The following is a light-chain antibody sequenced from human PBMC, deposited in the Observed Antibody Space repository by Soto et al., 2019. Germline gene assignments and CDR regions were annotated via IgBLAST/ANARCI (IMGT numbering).Light chain of an antibody. V-gene: IGLV2-8*01. Sequence: QSVLTQPPSASGSPGQSVTISCTGTKNDIGVYDFVSWYQHHPGKAPRLIIYEVVQRPSGVPDRFSGSKSGNTASLTISGLKAEDEAEYYCSSYTNINTRACVFGTGTKVTGL. CDR1: KNDIGVYDF. J-gene: IGLJ1*01. CDR3: SSYTNINTRACV. CDR2: EVV.